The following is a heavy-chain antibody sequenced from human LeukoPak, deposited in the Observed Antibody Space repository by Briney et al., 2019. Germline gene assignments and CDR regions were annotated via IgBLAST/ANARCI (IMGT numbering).Heavy chain of an antibody. CDR3: ARESGDMGEERLANY. D-gene: IGHD3-16*01. V-gene: IGHV3-21*01. CDR1: GFTFSSDS. Sequence: GGSLRLSCAASGFTFSSDSMSWVRQAPGKGLEWVSSISSSSSYIYYADSVKGRFTISRDNAKNSLYLQMNSLRAEDTAVYYCARESGDMGEERLANYWGQGTLVTVSS. J-gene: IGHJ4*02. CDR2: ISSSSSYI.